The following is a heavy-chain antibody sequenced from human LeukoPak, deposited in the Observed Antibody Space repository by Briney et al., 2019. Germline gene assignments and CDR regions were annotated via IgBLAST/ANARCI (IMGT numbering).Heavy chain of an antibody. CDR1: GFTFSISW. CDR3: ARDAGWGYYDL. CDR2: IDKHGSGK. J-gene: IGHJ4*02. Sequence: GGSLRLSCVASGFTFSISWVTWVPQAPGKGLEWVANIDKHGSGKYYMDSVKGRFAISRDYASNSVFLQMSSLRAEDTSVYYCARDAGWGYYDLWGQGTPVTVSS. D-gene: IGHD1-26*01. V-gene: IGHV3-7*01.